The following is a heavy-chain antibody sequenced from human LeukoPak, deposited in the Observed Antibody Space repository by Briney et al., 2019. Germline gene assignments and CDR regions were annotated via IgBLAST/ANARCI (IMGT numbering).Heavy chain of an antibody. CDR3: AKRPGIAVAGPYYYYYGMDV. Sequence: GGSLRLSCAASGFTFSSYAMSWVRQAPGKGLEWVSAISGSGGSTYYADSVKGRFTISRDNSKNTLYLQMNSLRAEDTAVYYCAKRPGIAVAGPYYYYYGMDVWGQGTTVTVSS. J-gene: IGHJ6*02. CDR1: GFTFSSYA. CDR2: ISGSGGST. D-gene: IGHD6-19*01. V-gene: IGHV3-23*01.